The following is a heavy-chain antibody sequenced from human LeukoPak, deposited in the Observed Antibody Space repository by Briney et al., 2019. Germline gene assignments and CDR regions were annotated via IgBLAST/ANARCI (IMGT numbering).Heavy chain of an antibody. J-gene: IGHJ4*02. D-gene: IGHD6-13*01. CDR2: LSGSGGST. Sequence: GGSLRLSCAASGFTFSTYAMSWVRQAPGKGLEWVSTLSGSGGSTYYADSVKGRFTFSRDNSKNTLYLQMNSLRAEDTAVYYCAKDWGYSSSWSYYFDYWGQGTLVTVSS. CDR3: AKDWGYSSSWSYYFDY. V-gene: IGHV3-23*01. CDR1: GFTFSTYA.